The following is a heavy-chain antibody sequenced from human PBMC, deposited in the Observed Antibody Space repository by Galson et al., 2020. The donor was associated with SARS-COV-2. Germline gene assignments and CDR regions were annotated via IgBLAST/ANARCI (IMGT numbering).Heavy chain of an antibody. Sequence: GGSLRLSCTASGFTYRGYWMTWVRQPPGRWLEWVAYINRDGTQEDYVDSARGRFTISRDNVESSVYLQMNSLRAEDTAVYYCARILPSGYYDHWGQGTLVTVSS. CDR1: GFTYRGYW. CDR3: ARILPSGYYDH. CDR2: INRDGTQE. D-gene: IGHD1-1*01. J-gene: IGHJ4*02. V-gene: IGHV3-7*01.